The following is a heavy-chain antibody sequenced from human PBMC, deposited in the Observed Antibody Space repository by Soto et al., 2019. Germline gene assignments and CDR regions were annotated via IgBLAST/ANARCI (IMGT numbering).Heavy chain of an antibody. D-gene: IGHD3-9*01. CDR1: GFTFDDYA. V-gene: IGHV3-9*01. CDR3: AKDRTPYYDILTGYYLDAFDI. CDR2: ISWNSDNI. Sequence: EVQLVESGGGLVQPGRSLRLSCAASGFTFDDYAMHWVRQAPGKGLEWVSGISWNSDNIGYADSVKGRFTISRDNAKNSLYLQMNSLRAANTALYYFAKDRTPYYDILTGYYLDAFDIWGQGTMVTVSS. J-gene: IGHJ3*02.